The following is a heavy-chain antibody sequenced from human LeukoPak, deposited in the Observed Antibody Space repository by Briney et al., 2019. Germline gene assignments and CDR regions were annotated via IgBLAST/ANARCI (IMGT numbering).Heavy chain of an antibody. Sequence: ASVKVSCKASGYTFTGYYMHWVRQAPGQGLEWMGWINPNSGGTNYAQKFQGRVTMTRDTSISTAYMELSRLRSEDTAVYYCASTYYYDSSGYYYFQHWGQGTLVTVSS. CDR2: INPNSGGT. V-gene: IGHV1-2*02. J-gene: IGHJ1*01. CDR3: ASTYYYDSSGYYYFQH. D-gene: IGHD3-22*01. CDR1: GYTFTGYY.